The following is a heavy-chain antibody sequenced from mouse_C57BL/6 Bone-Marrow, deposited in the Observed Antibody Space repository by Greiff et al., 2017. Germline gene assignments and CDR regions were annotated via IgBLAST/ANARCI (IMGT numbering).Heavy chain of an antibody. CDR1: GYTFTSYW. CDR3: ASNWEGDY. J-gene: IGHJ2*01. D-gene: IGHD4-1*01. V-gene: IGHV1-64*01. CDR2: IHPNSGRT. Sequence: QVQLQQPGAELVKPGASVKLSCKASGYTFTSYWMHWVKQSPGQGLEWIGMIHPNSGRTNYNEKFKSKATLTVDKSSSTAYMQLSSLTSEDSAVLYGASNWEGDYWGQGTTLTVSS.